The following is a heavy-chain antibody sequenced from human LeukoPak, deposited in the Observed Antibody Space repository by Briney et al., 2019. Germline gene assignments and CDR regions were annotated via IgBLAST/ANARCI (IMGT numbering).Heavy chain of an antibody. CDR3: ARGLWGDFWSGDYYYYYMDV. V-gene: IGHV1-69*13. J-gene: IGHJ6*03. CDR2: IIPIFGTA. CDR1: GGTFSSYA. D-gene: IGHD3-3*01. Sequence: SVKVSCKASGGTFSSYAISWVRQAPGQGLEWMGGIIPIFGTANYAQKFQGRVTITADESTSTAYMELSSLRSEDTAVYYCARGLWGDFWSGDYYYYYMDVWGKGTTVTVSS.